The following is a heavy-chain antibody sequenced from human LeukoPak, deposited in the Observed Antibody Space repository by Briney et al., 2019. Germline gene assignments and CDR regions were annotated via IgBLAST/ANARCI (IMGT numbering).Heavy chain of an antibody. V-gene: IGHV2-5*02. CDR3: AHSSQLANTFDY. CDR1: GFSLSTNGVA. CDR2: IYWDDDK. D-gene: IGHD1-1*01. Sequence: SGPTLVKPTRTLTLTCTFSGFSLSTNGVAVGWIRQPPGRALEWLALIYWDDDKRYSPSLKSRLTITKDTSKNQVVLTMTNMDPVDTATYYCAHSSQLANTFDYWGQGTLVTVSS. J-gene: IGHJ4*02.